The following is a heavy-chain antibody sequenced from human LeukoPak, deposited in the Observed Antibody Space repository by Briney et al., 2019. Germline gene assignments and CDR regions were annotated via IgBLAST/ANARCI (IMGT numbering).Heavy chain of an antibody. V-gene: IGHV4-4*07. D-gene: IGHD3-10*01. Sequence: PSETLSLTCTVSGGSISSYYWSWIRQPAGKGLEWIGRIYTSGSTNYNPSLKSRVTMSVGTSKNQFSLKLSSVTAADTAVYYCARETVRGVIDYMDVWGKGTTVTISS. CDR1: GGSISSYY. CDR2: IYTSGST. CDR3: ARETVRGVIDYMDV. J-gene: IGHJ6*03.